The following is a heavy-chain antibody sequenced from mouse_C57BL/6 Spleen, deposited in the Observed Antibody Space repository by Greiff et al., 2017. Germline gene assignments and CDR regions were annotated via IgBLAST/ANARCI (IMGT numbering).Heavy chain of an antibody. Sequence: QVQLQQSGAELARPGASVKLSCKASGYTFTSYGVSWVKQRTGQGLEWIGEIYPRSGNTYYNEKFKGKATLTADKSSSTAYMELRSLTSEDSAVYFCAREFRYYGSSYGCYFDYWGQGTTLTVSS. J-gene: IGHJ2*01. CDR1: GYTFTSYG. V-gene: IGHV1-81*01. D-gene: IGHD1-1*01. CDR2: IYPRSGNT. CDR3: AREFRYYGSSYGCYFDY.